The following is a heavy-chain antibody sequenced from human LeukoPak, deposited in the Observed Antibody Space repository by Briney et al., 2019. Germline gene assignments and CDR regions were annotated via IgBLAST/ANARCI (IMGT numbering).Heavy chain of an antibody. CDR3: ARAPPVGVVAMYYFDY. J-gene: IGHJ4*02. D-gene: IGHD5-12*01. CDR1: GFTFSSYA. Sequence: GGSLRLSCAASGFTFSSYAMSWVRQAPGKGLEWVSAISGSGGSTYYADSVKGRFTISRDNSKDTLYLQMNSLRAEDTAVYYCARAPPVGVVAMYYFDYWGQGTLVTVSS. V-gene: IGHV3-23*01. CDR2: ISGSGGST.